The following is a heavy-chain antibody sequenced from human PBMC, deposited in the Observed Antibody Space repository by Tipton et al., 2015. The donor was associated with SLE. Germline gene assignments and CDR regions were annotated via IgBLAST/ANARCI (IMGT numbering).Heavy chain of an antibody. CDR1: GGSISTGGYY. Sequence: LSLTCTVSGGSISTGGYYWSWIRQLPGKGLEWLGYIYYSGTTHYNPSLKSRGSISVDTSKNQFSLIVSSVTAADTAVYYCARDLTGTIGSAIYGMDVWCKGTTVTVSS. CDR3: ARDLTGTIGSAIYGMDV. D-gene: IGHD1-1*01. J-gene: IGHJ6*04. V-gene: IGHV4-31*03. CDR2: IYYSGTT.